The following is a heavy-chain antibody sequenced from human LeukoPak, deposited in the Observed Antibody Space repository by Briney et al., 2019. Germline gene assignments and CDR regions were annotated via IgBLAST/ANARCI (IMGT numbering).Heavy chain of an antibody. V-gene: IGHV3-21*01. J-gene: IGHJ5*02. CDR1: GFTFSSYS. CDR3: ARDPGRPSANWFDP. Sequence: PGGSLRLSCAASGFTFSSYSMNWVRQAPGKGLEWVSSISSSSSYIYYADTVKGRFTISRDNAKNSLYLQMNSLRAEDTAVYYCARDPGRPSANWFDPWGQGTLVTVSS. D-gene: IGHD1-1*01. CDR2: ISSSSSYI.